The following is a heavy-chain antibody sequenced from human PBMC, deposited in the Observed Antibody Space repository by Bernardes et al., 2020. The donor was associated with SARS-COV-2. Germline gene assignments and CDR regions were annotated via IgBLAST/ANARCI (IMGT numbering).Heavy chain of an antibody. Sequence: ASVKVSCKASGYTFTSYGISWVRQAPGQGLEWMGWISAYNGNTNYAQKLQGRVTMTTDTSTSTAYMELRSLRSDDTAVYYCARDMGRSGSYYNVAGYYYGMDVWGQGTTVTVSS. J-gene: IGHJ6*02. V-gene: IGHV1-18*01. CDR3: ARDMGRSGSYYNVAGYYYGMDV. CDR1: GYTFTSYG. CDR2: ISAYNGNT. D-gene: IGHD3-10*01.